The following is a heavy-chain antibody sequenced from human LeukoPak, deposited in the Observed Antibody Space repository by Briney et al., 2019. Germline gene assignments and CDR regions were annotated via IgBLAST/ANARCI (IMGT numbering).Heavy chain of an antibody. D-gene: IGHD5-18*01. J-gene: IGHJ4*02. CDR2: IIPILGIA. Sequence: SVKVSCKASGGTFSSYAISWVRQAPGQGLEWMGRIIPILGIANYAQKFQGRVTITADKSTSTAYMELSSLRSEDTAVYYCARERGYSYTYVDYWGQGTLVTV. CDR1: GGTFSSYA. CDR3: ARERGYSYTYVDY. V-gene: IGHV1-69*04.